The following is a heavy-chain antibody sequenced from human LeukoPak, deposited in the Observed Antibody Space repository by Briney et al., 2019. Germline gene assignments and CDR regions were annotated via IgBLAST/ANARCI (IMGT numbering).Heavy chain of an antibody. Sequence: SETLSLTCAVYGGSLNGHYWSWIRQSPVKGLEWIGEGSDIGGTKFNPSLKSRVSISADTSKNQFSLKLTSMTAADTAVYYCAKNGQSGFSFDPWGQGTLVTVSS. D-gene: IGHD3-3*01. V-gene: IGHV4-34*01. J-gene: IGHJ5*02. CDR3: AKNGQSGFSFDP. CDR2: GSDIGGT. CDR1: GGSLNGHY.